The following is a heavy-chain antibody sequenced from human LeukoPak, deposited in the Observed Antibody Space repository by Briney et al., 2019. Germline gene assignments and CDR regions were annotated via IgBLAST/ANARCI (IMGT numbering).Heavy chain of an antibody. V-gene: IGHV3-74*01. CDR1: GFTFSRYA. J-gene: IGHJ4*02. CDR3: ARGATYAYYQDY. Sequence: GSLRLSCAASGFTFSRYAMTWVRQAPGKGLVWVSRIKYDASSTSYADSVKGRFTISRDNAKNTLYLQMNSLRAEDTAVYYCARGATYAYYQDYWGQGTLVTVSS. D-gene: IGHD1-26*01. CDR2: IKYDASST.